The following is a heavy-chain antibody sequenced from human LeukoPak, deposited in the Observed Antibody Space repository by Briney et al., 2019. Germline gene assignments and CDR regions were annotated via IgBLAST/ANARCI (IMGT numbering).Heavy chain of an antibody. CDR2: IGTAGDT. CDR1: GLTFSNYD. D-gene: IGHD1-26*01. V-gene: IGHV3-13*01. CDR3: ARGSGGQHEFDY. J-gene: IGHJ4*02. Sequence: GGSLRLSCAASGLTFSNYDMHWVRQTTGKGLEWVSGIGTAGDTYYTGSVKGRFTISRENAKNSLYLQMNSLRAGDTAVYYCARGSGGQHEFDYWGQGILVAASS.